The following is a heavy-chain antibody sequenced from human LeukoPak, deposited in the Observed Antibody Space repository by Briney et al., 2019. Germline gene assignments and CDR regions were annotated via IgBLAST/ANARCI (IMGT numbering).Heavy chain of an antibody. CDR3: ARLRYYGMDV. V-gene: IGHV3-48*04. CDR1: GFTFSSYG. CDR2: TSSSSSTI. Sequence: GGSLRLSCAASGFTFSSYGMSWVRQAPGKGLEWVSYTSSSSSTIYYADSVKSRFTISRDNAKNSLYLQMNSLRAEDTAVYYCARLRYYGMDVWGQGTTVTVSS. J-gene: IGHJ6*02.